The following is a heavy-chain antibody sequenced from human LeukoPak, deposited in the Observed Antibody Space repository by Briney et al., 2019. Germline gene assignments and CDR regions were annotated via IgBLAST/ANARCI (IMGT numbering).Heavy chain of an antibody. CDR1: GFTFSNYA. CDR2: ISGSGGST. J-gene: IGHJ4*02. Sequence: QPGGSLRLSCAASGFTFSNYAMSWVRQAPGKGLEWVSAISGSGGSTYYADSVKGRFTISRDNSKNTLYLQMNSLRAEDTAVYYCARHCSSPSCYFDYWGQGTLVTVSS. D-gene: IGHD2-2*01. CDR3: ARHCSSPSCYFDY. V-gene: IGHV3-23*01.